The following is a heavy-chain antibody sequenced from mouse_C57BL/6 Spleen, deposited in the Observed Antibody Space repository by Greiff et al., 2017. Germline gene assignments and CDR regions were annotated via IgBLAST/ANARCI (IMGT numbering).Heavy chain of an antibody. CDR1: GYTFTSYW. CDR2: IYPGSGST. J-gene: IGHJ1*03. CDR3: ARDYYSNWYFDV. D-gene: IGHD2-12*01. Sequence: QVQLQQSGAELVKPGASVKMSCKASGYTFTSYWITWVKQRPGQGLEWIGDIYPGSGSTNYNEKFKSKATLTVDTSSSTAYMQLSSLTSEDSAVYYCARDYYSNWYFDVWGTGTTVTVSS. V-gene: IGHV1-55*01.